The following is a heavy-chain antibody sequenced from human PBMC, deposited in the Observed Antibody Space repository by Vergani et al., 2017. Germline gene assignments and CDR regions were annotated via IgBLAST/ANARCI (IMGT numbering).Heavy chain of an antibody. Sequence: EVQLVESGGGLVQPGGSLRLSCAASGFTVSSNYMSWVRQAPGKGLEWVSVIYSGGSTYYADSVKGRFTISRDNSKTPLYLQMNSLRAEDTDVYYCARDSAPYYGDYRSVLDYWGQGTLVTVSS. D-gene: IGHD4-17*01. CDR2: IYSGGST. CDR3: ARDSAPYYGDYRSVLDY. CDR1: GFTVSSNY. V-gene: IGHV3-66*01. J-gene: IGHJ4*02.